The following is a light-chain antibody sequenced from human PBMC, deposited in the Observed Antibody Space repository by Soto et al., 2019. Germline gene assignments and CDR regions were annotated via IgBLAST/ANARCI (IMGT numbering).Light chain of an antibody. CDR3: SSYTSTTTLGV. V-gene: IGLV2-14*01. Sequence: QSALTQPASVSGSPGQSITISCTGTNSDIGGYNYVSWYQHHPGKAPKLIIYEVSYRPSGVSDRFSGSKSGDTASLTISGLQAEDEADYFCSSYTSTTTLGVFGGGTQLTVL. CDR1: NSDIGGYNY. J-gene: IGLJ7*01. CDR2: EVS.